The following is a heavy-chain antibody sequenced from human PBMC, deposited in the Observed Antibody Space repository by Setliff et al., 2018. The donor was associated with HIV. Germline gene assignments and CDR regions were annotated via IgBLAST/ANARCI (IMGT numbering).Heavy chain of an antibody. CDR2: IYYNEKT. CDR1: GGSASNSRYY. D-gene: IGHD3-22*01. V-gene: IGHV4-39*01. Sequence: PSETLSLTCTVSGGSASNSRYYWAWIRQPPGKGLEYIGSIYYNEKTYYSPSLKSRVTISIDTSKNQFSLNLTSVTAADSAVYYCASRVYYYDSNNFLREEGFDPWGQGTQVTVSS. CDR3: ASRVYYYDSNNFLREEGFDP. J-gene: IGHJ5*02.